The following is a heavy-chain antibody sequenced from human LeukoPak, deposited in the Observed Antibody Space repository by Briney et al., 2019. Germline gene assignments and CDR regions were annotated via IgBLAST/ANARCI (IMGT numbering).Heavy chain of an antibody. Sequence: GASVKVSCKASGGTFISYAISWVRQAPGQGLEWRGRIIPILGIANYAQKFQGRVTITADKSTSTAYMELSSLRSEDTAVYYCARGPNEMSNYYYYGMDVWGQGTTVTVSS. CDR2: IIPILGIA. D-gene: IGHD5/OR15-5a*01. V-gene: IGHV1-69*04. CDR3: ARGPNEMSNYYYYGMDV. CDR1: GGTFISYA. J-gene: IGHJ6*02.